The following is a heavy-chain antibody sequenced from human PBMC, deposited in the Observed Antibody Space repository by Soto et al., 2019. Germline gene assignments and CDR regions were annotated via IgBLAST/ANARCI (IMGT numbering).Heavy chain of an antibody. J-gene: IGHJ6*02. D-gene: IGHD5-18*01. CDR2: FSGSGGNT. CDR3: ANGRGDTSLVTGLFYYGMDV. V-gene: IGHV3-23*01. CDR1: GFTFSSNA. Sequence: GGSLTLSCAASGFTFSSNAMSWVRKAPGKGLEWVSSFSGSGGNTYYADSVQGRFTISRDNSKTTTYLQMNSPRAEDTAVYYCANGRGDTSLVTGLFYYGMDVWGQGTTVTVSS.